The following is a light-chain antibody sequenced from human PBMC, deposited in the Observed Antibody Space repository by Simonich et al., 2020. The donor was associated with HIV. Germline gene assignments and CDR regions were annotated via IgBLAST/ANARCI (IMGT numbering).Light chain of an antibody. J-gene: IGKJ1*01. Sequence: DIQMTQSPSSLSASVGDRVTITCRASQSINSYLNWYQQEPGKAPKLLIYDASNLETGVPSTFSGNGSGTEFTLTISSLQPDDFATYYCQQYNRHSTFGQGTKVEIK. CDR2: DAS. CDR1: QSINSY. CDR3: QQYNRHST. V-gene: IGKV1-5*01.